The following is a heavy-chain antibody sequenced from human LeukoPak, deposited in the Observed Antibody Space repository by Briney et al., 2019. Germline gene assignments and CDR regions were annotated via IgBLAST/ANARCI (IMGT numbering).Heavy chain of an antibody. CDR1: GGSISSYY. CDR3: ARHRSGYSSSWFDP. V-gene: IGHV4-59*01. J-gene: IGHJ5*02. Sequence: SETLSLTCTVSGGSISSYYWSWIRQPPGKGLEWIGYIYYSGSTNYNPSLKSRVTISVDTSKNQFSLKLSSVTAADTAVYYCARHRSGYSSSWFDPSGQGTLVTVSS. CDR2: IYYSGST. D-gene: IGHD6-13*01.